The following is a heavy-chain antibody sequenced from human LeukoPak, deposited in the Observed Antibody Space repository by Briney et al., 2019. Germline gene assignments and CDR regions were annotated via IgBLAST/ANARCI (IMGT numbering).Heavy chain of an antibody. CDR3: ARARGGMDV. CDR1: GGSISSYY. J-gene: IGHJ6*02. V-gene: IGHV4-59*01. Sequence: PSETLSLTCTVSGGSISSYYWSWIRQPPGKGLEWIGYIYYSGSTNYNPSLKSRVTISIDTSKNQFSLKLNYVTAADTAVYYCARARGGMDVWGQGTTVTVSS. CDR2: IYYSGST.